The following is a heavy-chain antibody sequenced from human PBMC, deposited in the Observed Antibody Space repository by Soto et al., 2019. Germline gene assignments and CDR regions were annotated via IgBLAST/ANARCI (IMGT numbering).Heavy chain of an antibody. CDR2: INPNSGGT. V-gene: IGHV1-2*04. CDR1: GYTFTGYY. Sequence: GASVKVSCKASGYTFTGYYIHWVRQAPGQGLEFMGWINPNSGGTYYAQKFQDWVTMTRDTSISTAYMELSRLRSDDTAVYYCARNYFGSPEDYHYGVDFWGKGTTVPVSS. CDR3: ARNYFGSPEDYHYGVDF. D-gene: IGHD1-7*01. J-gene: IGHJ6*04.